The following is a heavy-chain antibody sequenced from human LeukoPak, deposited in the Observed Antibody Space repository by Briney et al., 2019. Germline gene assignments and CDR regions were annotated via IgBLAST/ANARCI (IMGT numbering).Heavy chain of an antibody. D-gene: IGHD3-3*01. Sequence: ASVKVSCKASGFTFTSSAVQWVRQARGQRLEWIGWIVVGSGNTNYAQKFQERVTITRDKSTSTAYMELSSLRSEDTAVYYCAAGGILEWLPPPFDYWGQGTLVTVSS. CDR3: AAGGILEWLPPPFDY. CDR1: GFTFTSSA. CDR2: IVVGSGNT. V-gene: IGHV1-58*01. J-gene: IGHJ4*02.